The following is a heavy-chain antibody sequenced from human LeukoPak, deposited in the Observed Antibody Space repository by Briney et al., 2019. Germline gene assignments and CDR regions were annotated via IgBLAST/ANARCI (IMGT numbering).Heavy chain of an antibody. J-gene: IGHJ4*02. Sequence: SETLSLTCSVSGGSISSYYWSSVRQPPGKGLEWVGYIYSSGSTNYNPSLKSRVTISVDTSENQLFLKLGSVTAADAAVYYCARAHSSSWYMDYWGQGTLVTVSS. CDR2: IYSSGST. CDR3: ARAHSSSWYMDY. D-gene: IGHD6-13*01. V-gene: IGHV4-59*01. CDR1: GGSISSYY.